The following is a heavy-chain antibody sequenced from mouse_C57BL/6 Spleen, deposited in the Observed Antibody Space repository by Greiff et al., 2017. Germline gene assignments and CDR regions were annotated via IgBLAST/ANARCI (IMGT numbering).Heavy chain of an antibody. V-gene: IGHV5-6*02. Sequence: DVKLVESGGDLVKPGGSLKLSCAASGFTFSSYGMSWVRQTPDKRLEWVATISSGGSYTYYPDSVKGRFTLSRDNAKNTLYWQRSSLKSEDTAMYYCARRPTTVIATKEDYFDYWGQGTTLTVSA. CDR3: ARRPTTVIATKEDYFDY. CDR1: GFTFSSYG. CDR2: ISSGGSYT. D-gene: IGHD1-1*01. J-gene: IGHJ2*01.